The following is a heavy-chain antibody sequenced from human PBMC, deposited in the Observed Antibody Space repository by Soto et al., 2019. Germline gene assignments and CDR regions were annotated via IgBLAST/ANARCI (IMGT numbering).Heavy chain of an antibody. D-gene: IGHD3-10*01. CDR1: GFTVSSNY. J-gene: IGHJ4*02. Sequence: HPGGSLRLSCAASGFTVSSNYMSWVRQAPGKGLEWVSVIYSGASTYYADSVKGRFTISRDISKNTLYLQMDSLRAEDTAVYYCARDQSYGSGSETFDSWGQGTLVSVSS. V-gene: IGHV3-66*01. CDR3: ARDQSYGSGSETFDS. CDR2: IYSGAST.